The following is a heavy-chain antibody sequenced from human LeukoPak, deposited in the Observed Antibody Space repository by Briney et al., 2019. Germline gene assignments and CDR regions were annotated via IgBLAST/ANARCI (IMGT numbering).Heavy chain of an antibody. Sequence: GGSLRLSCAASGFTFSNSPMHWVRQAPGKGLEWVALKSYDGNTKYYADSVKGRFTISRDNSKNTMYLQMSSLRTEDTAVYFCANDATQQQLSNLFYGMDVWGQGTTVTVSS. CDR1: GFTFSNSP. D-gene: IGHD6-13*01. J-gene: IGHJ6*02. CDR3: ANDATQQQLSNLFYGMDV. V-gene: IGHV3-30-3*02. CDR2: KSYDGNTK.